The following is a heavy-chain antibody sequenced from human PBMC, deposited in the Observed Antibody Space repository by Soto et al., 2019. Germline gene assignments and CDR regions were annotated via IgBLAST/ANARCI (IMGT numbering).Heavy chain of an antibody. CDR3: ARNHDYGDYTFDY. Sequence: LRLSCAASGFTFSSYAMHWVRQAPGKGLEWVAVISYDGSNKYYADSVKGRFTISRDNSKNTLYLQMNSLRAEDTAVYYCARNHDYGDYTFDYWGQGTLVTVS. J-gene: IGHJ4*02. D-gene: IGHD4-17*01. CDR1: GFTFSSYA. V-gene: IGHV3-30-3*01. CDR2: ISYDGSNK.